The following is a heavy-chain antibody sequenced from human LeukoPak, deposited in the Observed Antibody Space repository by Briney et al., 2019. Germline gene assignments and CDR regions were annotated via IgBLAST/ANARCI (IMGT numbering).Heavy chain of an antibody. Sequence: SGPALVKPTQTLTLTCTFSGFSLNTPQMCVAWIRQPPGKALEWLAHIDWDDDTFYSTSLKTRLSISKDTSKNQVVLTMTNMDPVDTGTYYCARMTPDSPSFDYWGQGTLVTVSS. CDR3: ARMTPDSPSFDY. D-gene: IGHD1-14*01. V-gene: IGHV2-70*17. CDR2: IDWDDDT. J-gene: IGHJ4*02. CDR1: GFSLNTPQMC.